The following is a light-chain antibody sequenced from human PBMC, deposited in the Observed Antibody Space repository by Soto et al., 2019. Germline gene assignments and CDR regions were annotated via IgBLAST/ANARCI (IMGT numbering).Light chain of an antibody. J-gene: IGLJ1*01. V-gene: IGLV2-11*01. Sequence: QSVLTQPRSVSGSPGQSVTISCTGTSSDVGDYNYVSWYQQHPGKAPKLMIYDVSKRPSGVPDRFSGSKSGNTASLTISGLQAEDEADYYCCSYAGSYTPLYVFGTGTRSPS. CDR3: CSYAGSYTPLYV. CDR1: SSDVGDYNY. CDR2: DVS.